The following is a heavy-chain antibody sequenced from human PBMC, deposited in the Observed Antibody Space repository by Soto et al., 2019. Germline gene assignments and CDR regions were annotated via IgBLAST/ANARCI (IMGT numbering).Heavy chain of an antibody. V-gene: IGHV3-33*01. CDR1: GFTFSSYG. CDR3: ARDQASGTSTVILDY. Sequence: QVQLVESGGGVVQPGRSLRLSCAASGFTFSSYGMHWVRQAPGKGLEWVAVIWYDGSNKYYADSVKGRFTISRDNSKNTLYLQMNSLRAVDTAVYYCARDQASGTSTVILDYWGQGTLVTVSS. J-gene: IGHJ4*02. D-gene: IGHD4-17*01. CDR2: IWYDGSNK.